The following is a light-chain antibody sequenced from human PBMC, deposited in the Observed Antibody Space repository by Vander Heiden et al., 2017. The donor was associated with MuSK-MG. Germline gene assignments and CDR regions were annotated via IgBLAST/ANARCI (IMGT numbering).Light chain of an antibody. V-gene: IGKV3-15*01. J-gene: IGKJ1*01. CDR1: QSVSSN. CDR3: QQYNNWGT. CDR2: GAS. Sequence: EIVMTQSPVTLSVSPGERATLSCRASQSVSSNLAWYQQKPGQAPRLLIYGASTRATGIPARFRGSGSGTEFTLTISSLQSEDFAVYYCQQYNNWGTFGQGTKVEIK.